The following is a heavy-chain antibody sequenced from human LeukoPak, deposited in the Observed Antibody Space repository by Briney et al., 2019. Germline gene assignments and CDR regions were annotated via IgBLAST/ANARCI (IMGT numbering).Heavy chain of an antibody. CDR1: RFTFSSYS. CDR2: ISSSSGTI. D-gene: IGHD7-27*01. V-gene: IGHV3-48*01. CDR3: ARDALGFDY. Sequence: GGSLRLSCAASRFTFSSYSMNWVRQAPGKGLEWVSYISSSSGTIYYADSVKGRFTISRDNAKNSLYLQMNSLRAEDTAVYYCARDALGFDYWGQGTLVTVSS. J-gene: IGHJ4*02.